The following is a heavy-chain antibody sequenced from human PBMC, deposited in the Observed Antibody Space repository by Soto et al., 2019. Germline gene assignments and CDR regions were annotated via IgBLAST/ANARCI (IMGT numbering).Heavy chain of an antibody. J-gene: IGHJ3*02. CDR2: ISSSGSTI. D-gene: IGHD4-17*01. CDR1: GFTFSDYY. CDR3: ARGLFPVTTLAFDI. Sequence: GGSLRLSCAASGFTFSDYYMSWIRQAPGKGLEWVSYISSSGSTIYYADSVKGRFTISRDNAKNSLYLQMNSLRAEDTAVYYCARGLFPVTTLAFDIWGQGTMVTVSS. V-gene: IGHV3-11*01.